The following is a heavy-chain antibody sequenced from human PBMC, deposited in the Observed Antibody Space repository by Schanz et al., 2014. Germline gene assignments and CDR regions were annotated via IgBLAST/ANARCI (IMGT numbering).Heavy chain of an antibody. Sequence: QVQLVESGGGVVQPGRSLRLSCAASGFIFSSYGMHWVRQAPGKGLEWVAAMSYDGSIKYYGDSVRGRFTISRDRFQNTLYLRMSSLRAEDTAVYYCARPRFDYGEVDYWGQGTLVTVSS. CDR1: GFIFSSYG. D-gene: IGHD4-17*01. J-gene: IGHJ4*02. CDR3: ARPRFDYGEVDY. CDR2: MSYDGSIK. V-gene: IGHV3-33*01.